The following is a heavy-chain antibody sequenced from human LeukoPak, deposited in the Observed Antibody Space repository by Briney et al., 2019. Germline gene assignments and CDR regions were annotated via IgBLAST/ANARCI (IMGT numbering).Heavy chain of an antibody. CDR3: ARVRGYSHTPWDYYYMDV. V-gene: IGHV4-59*01. J-gene: IGHJ6*03. CDR2: IYYSGST. CDR1: GGSISSYY. D-gene: IGHD5-18*01. Sequence: SETLSLTCTVSGGSISSYYWSWIRQPPGKGLEWIGYIYYSGSTNYNPSLKSRVTISVDTSKNQFSLKLSSVTAADTAVYYCARVRGYSHTPWDYYYMDVWGKGTTVTVSS.